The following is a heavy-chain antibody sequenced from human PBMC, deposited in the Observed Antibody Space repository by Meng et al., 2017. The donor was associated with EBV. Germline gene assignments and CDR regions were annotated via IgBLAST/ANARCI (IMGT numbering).Heavy chain of an antibody. CDR1: GFSLSTSGVG. CDR2: IYWDDDK. D-gene: IGHD6-13*01. J-gene: IGHJ5*02. CDR3: AHRRDEYSSSWYGWFDP. V-gene: IGHV2-5*02. Sequence: QITFKGSGPTLVKPPPTLTLTCSFSGFSLSTSGVGVGWIRQPPGKALEWLALIYWDDDKRYSPSLKSRLTITKDTSKNQVVLTMTNMDPVDTATYYCAHRRDEYSSSWYGWFDPWGQGTLVTVSS.